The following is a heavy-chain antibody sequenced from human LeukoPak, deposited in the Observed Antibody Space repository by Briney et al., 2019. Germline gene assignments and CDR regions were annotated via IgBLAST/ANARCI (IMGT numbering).Heavy chain of an antibody. CDR2: ISAYNGNT. CDR1: GYTFTSYG. CDR3: ARAGFFGPYYYDSSGYAPSDY. D-gene: IGHD3-22*01. V-gene: IGHV1-18*01. J-gene: IGHJ4*02. Sequence: GASVKVSCKASGYTFTSYGISWVRQAPGLGLEWMGWISAYNGNTNYAQKLQGRVTMTTDTSTSTAYMELRSLRSDDTAVYYCARAGFFGPYYYDSSGYAPSDYWGQGTLVTVSS.